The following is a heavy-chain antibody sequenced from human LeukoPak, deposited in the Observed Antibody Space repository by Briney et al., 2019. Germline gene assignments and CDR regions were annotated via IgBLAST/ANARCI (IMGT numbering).Heavy chain of an antibody. D-gene: IGHD5-12*01. J-gene: IGHJ4*02. CDR3: ATGGYDFSY. V-gene: IGHV3-15*07. CDR2: IKTRSDGGTT. Sequence: AGGSLRLSCAASGFTFSSYWMNWARQAPGKGLEWVGRIKTRSDGGTTDYAAPINGRFTISRDDSKSTLFLQMNSLKTEDTAVYYCATGGYDFSYWGQGTQVTVSS. CDR1: GFTFSSYW.